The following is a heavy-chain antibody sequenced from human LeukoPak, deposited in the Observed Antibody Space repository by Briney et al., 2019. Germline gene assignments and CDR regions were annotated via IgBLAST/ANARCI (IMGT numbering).Heavy chain of an antibody. CDR2: FDPEDGET. V-gene: IGHV1-24*01. CDR1: GYTLTELS. D-gene: IGHD6-13*01. Sequence: ASVKVSCKVSGYTLTELSMHWVRQAPGKGVEWMGGFDPEDGETIYAQKFQGRVTMTEDTSTDTAYMELSSLRSEDTAVYYCATDRSSWYRAEYFQHWGQGTLVTVSS. CDR3: ATDRSSWYRAEYFQH. J-gene: IGHJ1*01.